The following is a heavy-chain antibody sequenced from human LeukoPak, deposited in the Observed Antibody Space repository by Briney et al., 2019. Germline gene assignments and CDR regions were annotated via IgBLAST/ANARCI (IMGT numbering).Heavy chain of an antibody. D-gene: IGHD2-2*02. CDR3: ARERWGCSSTSCYRRLMSLNWFDP. J-gene: IGHJ5*02. Sequence: PGGSLRLSCAASGFTFSSYAMSWVRQAPGKGLEWVSAISGSGGSTYYADSVKGRFTISRDNAKNSLYLQMNSLRAEDTAVYYCARERWGCSSTSCYRRLMSLNWFDPWGQGTLVTVSP. CDR2: ISGSGGST. CDR1: GFTFSSYA. V-gene: IGHV3-23*01.